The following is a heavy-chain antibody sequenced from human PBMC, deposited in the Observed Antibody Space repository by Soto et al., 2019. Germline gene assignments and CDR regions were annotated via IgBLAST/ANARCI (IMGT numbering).Heavy chain of an antibody. Sequence: SETLSLTCSVSGDSINSDKYYWGWIRQPPGKGLEWIGSIYFRGNTYYNPSLQTRVTISLDKSKSQLSLKLNSVTAADSAVYFCARLEGLATISYYFDFWGQGALVTVSS. D-gene: IGHD3-9*01. J-gene: IGHJ4*02. CDR1: GDSINSDKYY. CDR2: IYFRGNT. V-gene: IGHV4-39*01. CDR3: ARLEGLATISYYFDF.